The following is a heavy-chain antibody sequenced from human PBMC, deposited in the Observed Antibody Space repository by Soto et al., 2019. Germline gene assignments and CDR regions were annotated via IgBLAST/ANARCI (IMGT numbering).Heavy chain of an antibody. J-gene: IGHJ4*02. D-gene: IGHD3-10*01. V-gene: IGHV3-7*01. CDR3: VGSNYHAY. CDR1: GFSFSTFW. CDR2: INQDGSEK. Sequence: EGQLVESGGGLVQPGGSLRLSCAASGFSFSTFWINWVRQAPGKGLEWVANINQDGSEKYYVDSVKGRFTISRDNAKNSLYLQMNNLRAEDTAMYYCVGSNYHAYWAPGTLITVPS.